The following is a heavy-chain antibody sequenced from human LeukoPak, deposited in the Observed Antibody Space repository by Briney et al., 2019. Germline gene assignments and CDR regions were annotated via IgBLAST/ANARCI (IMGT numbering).Heavy chain of an antibody. CDR1: GGSISSYY. J-gene: IGHJ4*02. V-gene: IGHV4-59*01. D-gene: IGHD6-6*01. Sequence: KPSETLSLTCTVSGGSISSYYWSWIRQPPGKGLEWIGYIYYSGSTNYNPSLKSRVTISVDTSKNQFSLKLSSVTAADTAVYYCARVDPDSSSTLEVFDYWGQGALVTVSS. CDR3: ARVDPDSSSTLEVFDY. CDR2: IYYSGST.